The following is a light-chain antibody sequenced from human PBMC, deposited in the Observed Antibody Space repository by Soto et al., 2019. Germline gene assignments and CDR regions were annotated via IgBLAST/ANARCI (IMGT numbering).Light chain of an antibody. CDR1: QNINNY. Sequence: DIQMTQSPSSLSASVGDRVTITCQASQNINNYLNWYQQKPGRAPKLLIYDASNLEAGVPSRFRGSGSGTDFTFTISSLQPEDIATYYCQQNYSPPPITFGQGTRLEIK. J-gene: IGKJ5*01. CDR2: DAS. CDR3: QQNYSPPPIT. V-gene: IGKV1-33*01.